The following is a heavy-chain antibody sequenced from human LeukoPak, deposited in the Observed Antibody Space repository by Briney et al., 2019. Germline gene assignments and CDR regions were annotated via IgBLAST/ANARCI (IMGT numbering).Heavy chain of an antibody. D-gene: IGHD6-13*01. CDR2: ILYSGTT. CDR3: ARGSIAAAPGTYYGMDV. CDR1: GASIISTTYY. Sequence: PSETLSLTCTVSGASIISTTYYWAWIRQPPGKGLEWIGSILYSGTTYYNPSLRSRLAISVDTSKNQFSLKLSSVTAAETAVYYCARGSIAAAPGTYYGMDVWGQGTTVTVSS. V-gene: IGHV4-39*01. J-gene: IGHJ6*02.